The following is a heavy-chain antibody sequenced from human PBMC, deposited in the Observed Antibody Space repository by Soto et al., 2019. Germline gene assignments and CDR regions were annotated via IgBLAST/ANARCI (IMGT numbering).Heavy chain of an antibody. CDR1: FWSFCGYY. V-gene: IGHV4-34*01. D-gene: IGHD2-8*01. CDR2: INRSGST. J-gene: IGHJ5*02. CDR3: ARGIRTSVYAIYGRAYNWFDP. Sequence: SETLYLTCAFDFWSFCGYYWGCIGQPPGKGLEWIGEINRSGSTNYNPSLKSRVTISVDTSKNQFSLKLSSVTAADTAVYYCARGIRTSVYAIYGRAYNWFDPWGQG.